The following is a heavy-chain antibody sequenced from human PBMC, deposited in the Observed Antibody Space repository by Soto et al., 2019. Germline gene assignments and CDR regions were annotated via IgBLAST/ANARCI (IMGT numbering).Heavy chain of an antibody. D-gene: IGHD3-16*01. J-gene: IGHJ3*02. CDR3: ARDKVWGGFDI. V-gene: IGHV1-18*01. CDR1: GYSFSNYN. Sequence: QVQLVQSGPELKKPGASVKVSCRSSGYSFSNYNFCWVRQAPGQGLEWLGWISGYNGNTNYAQKLQGRVTMTTDSFTSTAYMELRSLSSDDTAVYYCARDKVWGGFDIWGQGTMVTVSS. CDR2: ISGYNGNT.